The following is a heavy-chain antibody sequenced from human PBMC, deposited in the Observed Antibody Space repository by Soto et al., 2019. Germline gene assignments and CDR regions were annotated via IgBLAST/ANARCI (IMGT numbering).Heavy chain of an antibody. CDR2: INPSGGST. CDR1: GYTFTSYY. D-gene: IGHD4-17*01. Sequence: ASVKVSWKASGYTFTSYYMHWVRQAPGQGLEWMGIINPSGGSTSYAQKFQGRVTMTRDTSTSTVYMELSSLRSEDTAVYYCARGQGHDYGDYYYYYGMDVWGEGTTVTVYS. J-gene: IGHJ6*04. V-gene: IGHV1-46*01. CDR3: ARGQGHDYGDYYYYYGMDV.